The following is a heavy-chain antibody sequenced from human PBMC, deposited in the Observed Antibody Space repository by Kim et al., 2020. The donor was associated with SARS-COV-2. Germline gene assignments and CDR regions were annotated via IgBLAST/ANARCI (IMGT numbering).Heavy chain of an antibody. CDR1: GGSFSGYY. Sequence: SETLSLTCAVYGGSFSGYYWSWIRQPPGKGLEWIGEINHSGSTNYNPSLKSRVTISVDTSKNQFSLKLSSVTAADTAVYYCAREGGVFTMVRGVIKNWGQGTLVTVSS. J-gene: IGHJ4*02. CDR2: INHSGST. V-gene: IGHV4-34*01. D-gene: IGHD3-10*01. CDR3: AREGGVFTMVRGVIKN.